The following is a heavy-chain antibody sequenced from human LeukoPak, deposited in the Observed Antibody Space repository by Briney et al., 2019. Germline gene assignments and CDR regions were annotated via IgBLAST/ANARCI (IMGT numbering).Heavy chain of an antibody. CDR1: GGSFNVYY. D-gene: IGHD1-20*01. J-gene: IGHJ5*02. Sequence: PSETLSLTCALYGGSFNVYYWIWIRQPPGKGLEWIGEINQSGRTNYNSSLKSRVTISIDTSKNEFSLKLSSVTAADTAVYYCARDGGSNNYWFHPWGQGTLVTVSS. CDR2: INQSGRT. V-gene: IGHV4-34*01. CDR3: ARDGGSNNYWFHP.